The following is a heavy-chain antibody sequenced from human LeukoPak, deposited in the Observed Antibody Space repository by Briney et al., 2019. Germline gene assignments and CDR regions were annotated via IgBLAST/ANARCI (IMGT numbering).Heavy chain of an antibody. V-gene: IGHV3-21*01. J-gene: IGHJ4*02. CDR3: ARGRRRTAAPGATPPAPYFDF. CDR2: IHSDSSHI. CDR1: RFTFSSYS. D-gene: IGHD6-13*01. Sequence: GGSLRLSCAASRFTFSSYSMNWVRQAPGKGLEWGSSIHSDSSHIYYADSVKGRFTISRDNAKDSLYLQMNSLRAEDTAVYYCARGRRRTAAPGATPPAPYFDFWGQGTLVTVSS.